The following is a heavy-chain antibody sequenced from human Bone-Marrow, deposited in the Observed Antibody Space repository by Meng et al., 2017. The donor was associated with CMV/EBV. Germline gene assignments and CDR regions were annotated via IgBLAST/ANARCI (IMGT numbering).Heavy chain of an antibody. CDR1: GFIFSNAW. Sequence: GGSLRLSCAASGFIFSNAWMTWVRQAPGKGLEWVANIKQDGSEKYYVDSVKGRFTISRDNAKNSLYLQMNSLRAEDTAVYYCAREFLPTYYDFWSGYRAVDIWGQGTMVTVSS. J-gene: IGHJ3*02. CDR2: IKQDGSEK. D-gene: IGHD3-3*01. CDR3: AREFLPTYYDFWSGYRAVDI. V-gene: IGHV3-7*01.